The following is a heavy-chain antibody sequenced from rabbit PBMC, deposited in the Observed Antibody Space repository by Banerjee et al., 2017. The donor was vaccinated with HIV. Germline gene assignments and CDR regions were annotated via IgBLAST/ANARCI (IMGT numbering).Heavy chain of an antibody. J-gene: IGHJ4*01. CDR2: VYGGSSGTT. D-gene: IGHD4-1*01. CDR3: ARDLAGVIGWNFNL. CDR1: GFSFSSSHY. V-gene: IGHV1S45*01. Sequence: QEQLVESGGGLVQPEGSLTLTCTASGFSFSSSHYMCWVRQAPGKGLEWIGCVYGGSSGTTYYASWAKGRFTFSKTSSTTVTLRMTSLTAADTATYFCARDLAGVIGWNFNLWGPGTLVTVS.